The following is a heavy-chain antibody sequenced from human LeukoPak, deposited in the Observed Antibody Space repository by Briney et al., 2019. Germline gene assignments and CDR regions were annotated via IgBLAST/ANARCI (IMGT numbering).Heavy chain of an antibody. D-gene: IGHD2-21*02. V-gene: IGHV3-53*01. CDR1: GFVVGGNY. CDR2: VYSGGST. Sequence: GGSLRLSCAASGFVVGGNYMSWVRQAPGKGLEWVSVVYSGGSTYYADSVKGRFSTSRDSSTSTLFLQMDSLRVEDTAMYYCARPTDGDSTRYGMDVWGQGTTVIVSS. J-gene: IGHJ6*02. CDR3: ARPTDGDSTRYGMDV.